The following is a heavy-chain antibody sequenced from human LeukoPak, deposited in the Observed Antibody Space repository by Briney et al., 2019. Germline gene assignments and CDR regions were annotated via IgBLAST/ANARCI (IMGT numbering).Heavy chain of an antibody. CDR3: ARGRIAAAGCDY. D-gene: IGHD6-13*01. Sequence: SETLSLTCGVYGASFTGYYWTWIRQPPGKGLEWIGEINHSGSTNYNPSLKSRVTISVDTSKNQFSLKLSSVTAADTAVYYCARGRIAAAGCDYWGQGTLVTVSS. CDR2: INHSGST. CDR1: GASFTGYY. V-gene: IGHV4-34*01. J-gene: IGHJ4*02.